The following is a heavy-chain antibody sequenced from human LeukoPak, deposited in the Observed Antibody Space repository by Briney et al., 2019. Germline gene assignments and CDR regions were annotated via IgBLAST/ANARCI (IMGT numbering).Heavy chain of an antibody. V-gene: IGHV3-7*01. Sequence: GGSLRLSCAASGFTFSSYWMSWVRQAPGKGLEWVANIKQDGSEKYYVDSVKGRFTISRDNAKNSLYLQMNSLRAEDTAVYYCARAGAIFGVVVPGDMDVWGKGTTVTVSS. CDR3: ARAGAIFGVVVPGDMDV. CDR1: GFTFSSYW. J-gene: IGHJ6*03. D-gene: IGHD3-3*01. CDR2: IKQDGSEK.